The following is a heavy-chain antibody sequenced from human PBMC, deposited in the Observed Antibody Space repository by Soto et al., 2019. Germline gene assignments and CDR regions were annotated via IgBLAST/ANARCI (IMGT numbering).Heavy chain of an antibody. CDR3: ARGGYYDSTSYAN. CDR1: GFTFSSYA. Sequence: EVQLLESGGGLVQPGGSLRLSCAASGFTFSSYAMSWVRQAPGKGLEWVSGISVSGSTTYYADSVKGRFTISRDNSKNILYLQMSSLRVEDTAVYYCARGGYYDSTSYANWGQGTLVTVSS. V-gene: IGHV3-23*01. CDR2: ISVSGSTT. J-gene: IGHJ4*02. D-gene: IGHD3-22*01.